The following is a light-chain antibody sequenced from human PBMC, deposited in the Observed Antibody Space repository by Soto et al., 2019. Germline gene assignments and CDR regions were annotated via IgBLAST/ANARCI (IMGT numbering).Light chain of an antibody. CDR1: QDISNH. CDR2: DAS. V-gene: IGKV1-33*01. Sequence: DIQMTQSPSSLSASVGDRVTITCQASQDISNHLNWYQQKPGKAPKLLIYDASNLETGVPSRFSGSGSGTDFTVTISSLQPEDFATYSCQQYYNLPITFGQRTRPEIK. CDR3: QQYYNLPIT. J-gene: IGKJ5*01.